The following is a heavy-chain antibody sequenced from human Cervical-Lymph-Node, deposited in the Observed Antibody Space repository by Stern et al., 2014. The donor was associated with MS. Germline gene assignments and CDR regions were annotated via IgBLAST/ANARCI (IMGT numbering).Heavy chain of an antibody. CDR1: GFTFSDYY. Sequence: MQLVESGGGLVQPGGSLRLSRAASGFTFSDYYMSWIRQAPGKGLAWVSYISSSGSTIYYADSVKGRFTISRDNAKNSLYLQMNSLRAEDTAVYYCARDGEVVRAFDIWGQGTMVTVSS. CDR3: ARDGEVVRAFDI. D-gene: IGHD2-15*01. V-gene: IGHV3-11*01. CDR2: ISSSGSTI. J-gene: IGHJ3*02.